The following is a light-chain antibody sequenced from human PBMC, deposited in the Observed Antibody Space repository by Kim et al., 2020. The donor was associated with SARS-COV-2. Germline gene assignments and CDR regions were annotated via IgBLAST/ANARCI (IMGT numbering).Light chain of an antibody. Sequence: EIVLTQSPATLSLSPGERATLSCGASQSISSSSLAWYQQKPGLAPRLLMYDASSRATGIPDRFSGSGSGTDFTLTISRLEPEDFAVYYCQQYGSSPYTFGQGTKLEI. CDR1: QSISSSS. CDR3: QQYGSSPYT. V-gene: IGKV3D-20*01. J-gene: IGKJ2*01. CDR2: DAS.